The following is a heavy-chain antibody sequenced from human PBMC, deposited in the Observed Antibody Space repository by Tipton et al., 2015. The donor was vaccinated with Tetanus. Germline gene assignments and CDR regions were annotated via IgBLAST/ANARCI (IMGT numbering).Heavy chain of an antibody. CDR1: GYYFPLYW. CDR3: ARGGGSYSDAFDF. Sequence: QLVQSGAVVKKPGESLKISCKVSGYYFPLYWIGWVRQMPGKGLEWMGVIYPGDSDIIYSPAFEGQVAISADKSIGTAFLQWSSLKASDTATYFCARGGGSYSDAFDFWGLGTLVTVSS. D-gene: IGHD3-22*01. J-gene: IGHJ3*01. V-gene: IGHV5-51*01. CDR2: IYPGDSDI.